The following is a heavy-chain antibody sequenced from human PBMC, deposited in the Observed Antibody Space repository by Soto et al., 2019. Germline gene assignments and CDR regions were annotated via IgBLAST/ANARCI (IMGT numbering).Heavy chain of an antibody. D-gene: IGHD5-18*01. Sequence: QVQLQESGPGLVKPSGTLSLTCAVSGGSIISSNWWSWVRQPPGKGLEWIGEIYYSGNTNANPSPKRRVTLSLDKSKTPFSPLLCSVTAADTAIYYCARDRTSAGGYSRRGFDPWGPGTLVTVSS. V-gene: IGHV4-4*02. CDR3: ARDRTSAGGYSRRGFDP. J-gene: IGHJ5*02. CDR2: IYYSGNT. CDR1: GGSIISSNW.